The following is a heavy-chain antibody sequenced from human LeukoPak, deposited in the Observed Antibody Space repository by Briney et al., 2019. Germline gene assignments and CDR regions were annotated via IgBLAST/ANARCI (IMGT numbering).Heavy chain of an antibody. J-gene: IGHJ3*02. CDR3: ARPGITGTMGYGAFDI. V-gene: IGHV3-21*01. Sequence: PGGSLRLSCAASGFTFSSYSINWVRQAPEKGLEWVSSIDSSSSYIYYADSVKGRFTISRGNAKNSLFLQMNSLRVEDTAVYYCARPGITGTMGYGAFDIWGQGTRVTVSS. D-gene: IGHD1-7*01. CDR2: IDSSSSYI. CDR1: GFTFSSYS.